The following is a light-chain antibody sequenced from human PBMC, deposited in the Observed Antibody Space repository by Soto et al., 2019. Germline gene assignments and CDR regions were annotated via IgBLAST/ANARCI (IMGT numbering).Light chain of an antibody. Sequence: DSQITHAPSTLSSSVGDRVTITCGASQSFSTWLAWYQQKPGKAPKLLIYKTSTLESGVPSRFSGSGSGTEFTLTISSLQPEDFATYYCLQHNSYPRTFGQGTKVDIK. CDR1: QSFSTW. CDR2: KTS. J-gene: IGKJ1*01. CDR3: LQHNSYPRT. V-gene: IGKV1-5*03.